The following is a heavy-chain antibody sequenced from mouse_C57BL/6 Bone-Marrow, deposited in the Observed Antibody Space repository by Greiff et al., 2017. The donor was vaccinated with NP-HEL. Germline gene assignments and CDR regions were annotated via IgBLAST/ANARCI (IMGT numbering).Heavy chain of an antibody. CDR1: GYTFTSYG. CDR3: AKEDYYGSSGFAY. D-gene: IGHD1-1*01. J-gene: IGHJ3*01. V-gene: IGHV1-81*01. CDR2: IYPRSGNT. Sequence: QVQLKQSGAELARPGASVKLSCKASGYTFTSYGISWVKQRPGQGLEWIGEIYPRSGNTYYNEKFKGKATLTADKSSSTAYMELRSLTSEDSAVYFCAKEDYYGSSGFAYWGQGTLVTVSA.